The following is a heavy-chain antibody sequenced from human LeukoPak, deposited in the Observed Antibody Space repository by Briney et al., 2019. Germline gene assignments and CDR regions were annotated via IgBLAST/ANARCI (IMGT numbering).Heavy chain of an antibody. V-gene: IGHV4-59*12. Sequence: PSETLSLTCTVSGGSISSYYWSWIRQPPGKGLEWIGYIYYSGSTNYNPSLKSRVTISVDTSKNQFSLKLSSVTAADTAVYYCARGPTTAKVLRFLEWSKYYFDYWGQGTLVTVSS. CDR1: GGSISSYY. D-gene: IGHD3-3*01. CDR2: IYYSGST. CDR3: ARGPTTAKVLRFLEWSKYYFDY. J-gene: IGHJ4*02.